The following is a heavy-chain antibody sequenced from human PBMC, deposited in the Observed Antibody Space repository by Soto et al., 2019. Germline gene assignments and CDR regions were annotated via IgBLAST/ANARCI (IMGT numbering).Heavy chain of an antibody. J-gene: IGHJ4*02. V-gene: IGHV2-5*02. CDR2: IYWDDDK. CDR3: AHRRGGGIAVAGTNFDY. Sequence: QITLKESGPTLVKPTQTLTLTCTFSGFSLSTSGVGVGWIRQPPGKALEWLALIYWDDDKRYSPSLKSRLTITKDTYKNQVVLTMTNMDPVDTATYYCAHRRGGGIAVAGTNFDYWGQGTLVTGSS. D-gene: IGHD6-19*01. CDR1: GFSLSTSGVG.